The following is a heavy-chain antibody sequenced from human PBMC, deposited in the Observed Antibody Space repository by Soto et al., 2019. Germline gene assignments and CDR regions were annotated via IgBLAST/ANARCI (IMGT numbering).Heavy chain of an antibody. V-gene: IGHV4-4*07. J-gene: IGHJ4*02. Sequence: QVQLQESGPGLVKPSETLSLTCTVSGGSMTGYFWSWIRQPAGKALEWIGHVYNSGNTDYNPSLASRITMAVDTSKRQFSLKVKSVTAADTAVYYGARKHWVSGTEYWGQGILVTVSS. CDR1: GGSMTGYF. CDR3: ARKHWVSGTEY. D-gene: IGHD6-19*01. CDR2: VYNSGNT.